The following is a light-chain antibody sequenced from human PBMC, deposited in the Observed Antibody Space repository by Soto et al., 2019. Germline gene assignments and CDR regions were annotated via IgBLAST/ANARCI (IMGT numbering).Light chain of an antibody. V-gene: IGLV1-40*01. CDR3: QSYDTSVSGARV. CDR1: RSNIGAGYD. J-gene: IGLJ3*02. Sequence: QSVLTQPPSVSGAPGQRVTISCTGSRSNIGAGYDVHWYQQIPGAAPKLLIYRNHDRPSGVSDRFSGSKSGTSASLVITGRQAEDEDDYYCQSYDTSVSGARVFGGGTKLTVL. CDR2: RNH.